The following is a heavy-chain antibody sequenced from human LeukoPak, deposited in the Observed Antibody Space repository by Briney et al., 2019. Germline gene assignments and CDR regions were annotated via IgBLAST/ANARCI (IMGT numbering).Heavy chain of an antibody. Sequence: SETLSLTCTVSGGSISSGDYYWSWIRQPPGKGLESIGYIYYSGSTYYNPSLKSRVTISVDTSKNQFSLKLSSVTAADTAVYYCARVDDFWSGYYHAFDIWGQGTMVTVSS. CDR3: ARVDDFWSGYYHAFDI. CDR2: IYYSGST. CDR1: GGSISSGDYY. J-gene: IGHJ3*02. D-gene: IGHD3-3*01. V-gene: IGHV4-30-4*08.